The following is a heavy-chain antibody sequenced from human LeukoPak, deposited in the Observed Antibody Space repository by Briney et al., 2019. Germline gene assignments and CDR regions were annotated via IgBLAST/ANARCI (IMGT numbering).Heavy chain of an antibody. CDR3: ARVYYGDYY. D-gene: IGHD4-17*01. CDR1: GFPFSNFR. J-gene: IGHJ4*02. V-gene: IGHV3-7*05. CDR2: IKEDGSEK. Sequence: PGGSLRLSCAASGFPFSNFRMTWVRQGPGKGLEWVANIKEDGSEKHYVDSVKGRFTISRDNAKNSLYLQMNSLRAEDTAVYYCARVYYGDYYWGQGTLVTVSS.